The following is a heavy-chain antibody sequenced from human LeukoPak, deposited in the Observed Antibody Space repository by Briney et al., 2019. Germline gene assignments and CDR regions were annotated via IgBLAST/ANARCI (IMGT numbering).Heavy chain of an antibody. D-gene: IGHD1-26*01. V-gene: IGHV3-30*02. CDR2: IRYDGSNK. J-gene: IGHJ4*02. CDR1: GFTFSSYG. Sequence: TGGSLRLSCAASGFTFSSYGMHWVRQAPGKGLEWVAFIRYDGSNKYYADSVKGRFTISRDNSKNTLYLQMNSLRAEDTAVYYCAKDATGSYRYYFDYWGQGTLVTVSS. CDR3: AKDATGSYRYYFDY.